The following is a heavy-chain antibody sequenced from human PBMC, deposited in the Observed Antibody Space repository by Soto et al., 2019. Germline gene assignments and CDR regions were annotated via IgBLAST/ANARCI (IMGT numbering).Heavy chain of an antibody. D-gene: IGHD3-9*01. J-gene: IGHJ5*02. CDR3: ARDRLRYFDWLLTEPPYNWFDP. CDR1: GYTFTSYG. CDR2: ISAYNGNT. Sequence: ASVKVSCKASGYTFTSYGISWVRQAPGQGLEWMGWISAYNGNTNYAQKLQGRVTMTTDTSTSTAYMELRSLRSDDTAVYYCARDRLRYFDWLLTEPPYNWFDPWGQGTLVTVSS. V-gene: IGHV1-18*01.